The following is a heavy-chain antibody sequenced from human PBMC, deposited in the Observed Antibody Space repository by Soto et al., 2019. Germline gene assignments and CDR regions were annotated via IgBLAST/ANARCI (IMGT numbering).Heavy chain of an antibody. D-gene: IGHD1-20*01. J-gene: IGHJ6*02. Sequence: PGGFLRLACAASEFTFDKYYMTWVRQAPGKGTEWVANIKPDGSEQYYVDSVKGRFTISRDNANNSLYLQMNSLRAEDTAVYFCARGNWNYYYGFDVWGQGTTVTVS. CDR3: ARGNWNYYYGFDV. CDR2: IKPDGSEQ. CDR1: EFTFDKYY. V-gene: IGHV3-7*01.